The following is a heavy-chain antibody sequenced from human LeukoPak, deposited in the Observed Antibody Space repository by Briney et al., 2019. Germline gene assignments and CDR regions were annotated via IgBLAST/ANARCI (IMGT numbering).Heavy chain of an antibody. CDR1: GFTFSTYS. CDR3: AKDSITMVRGVIVY. Sequence: GGSLRLSCSASGFTFSTYSMNWVRQAPGKGLEWVSSISSSSRYIYYADSVKGRFTISRDNAKNSLYLQMNSLRAEDTAVYYCAKDSITMVRGVIVYWGQGTLVTVSS. J-gene: IGHJ4*02. D-gene: IGHD3-10*01. V-gene: IGHV3-21*04. CDR2: ISSSSRYI.